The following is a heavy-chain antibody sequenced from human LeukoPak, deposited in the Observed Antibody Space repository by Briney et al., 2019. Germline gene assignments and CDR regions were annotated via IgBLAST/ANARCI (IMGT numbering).Heavy chain of an antibody. D-gene: IGHD2-2*01. V-gene: IGHV3-23*01. CDR1: GFTFSSYA. J-gene: IGHJ6*02. CDR3: AKDPGSYAYYYYYGMDV. Sequence: PGGSLRLSCAASGFTFSSYAMSWVRQAPGKGLEWVSAISGSGGSTYYADSVKGRFTISRDNSKNTLYLQMNSLRAEDTAVYYCAKDPGSYAYYYYYGMDVWGQGTTVTVSS. CDR2: ISGSGGST.